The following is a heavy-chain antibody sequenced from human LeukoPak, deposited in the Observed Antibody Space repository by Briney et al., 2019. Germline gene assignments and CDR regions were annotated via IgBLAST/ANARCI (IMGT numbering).Heavy chain of an antibody. J-gene: IGHJ4*02. D-gene: IGHD3-22*01. Sequence: PGGSLRLSCAASGFTFSSYGMHWVRQAPGKGLEWVAVISYDGSNKYYADSVKGRFTISRDNAKNSLYLQMNSLRAEDTAVYYCARDAVWGYYDSSGYYPLDYWGQGTLVTVSS. CDR1: GFTFSSYG. V-gene: IGHV3-30*03. CDR3: ARDAVWGYYDSSGYYPLDY. CDR2: ISYDGSNK.